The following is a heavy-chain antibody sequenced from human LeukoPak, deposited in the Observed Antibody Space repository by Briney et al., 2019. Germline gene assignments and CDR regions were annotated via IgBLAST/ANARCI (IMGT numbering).Heavy chain of an antibody. Sequence: RPSETLPLTCTVSDGSISSRGYYWGWIRQPPGKGLEWIGSFSYSGSTYYNPSLKSRVTISVDTSKNQFSLKLSSVTAADTAVYYCARELVWNYGHNWFDPWGQGTLVTVSS. CDR1: DGSISSRGYY. V-gene: IGHV4-39*07. CDR3: ARELVWNYGHNWFDP. CDR2: FSYSGST. D-gene: IGHD1-7*01. J-gene: IGHJ5*02.